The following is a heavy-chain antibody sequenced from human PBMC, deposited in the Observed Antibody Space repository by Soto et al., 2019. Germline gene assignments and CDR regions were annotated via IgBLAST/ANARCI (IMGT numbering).Heavy chain of an antibody. V-gene: IGHV4-34*01. CDR1: GGSFSGYY. D-gene: IGHD3-16*01. CDR2: IGHSGGT. J-gene: IGHJ4*02. Sequence: ETLSLTCAVYGGSFSGYYWSWIRQPPGKGLEWIGEIGHSGGTVYNPSLESRVTISGDSPNNQFSLKLNSVTAADTAVYYCGRHGGYYFDYWGQGAPVTVSS. CDR3: GRHGGYYFDY.